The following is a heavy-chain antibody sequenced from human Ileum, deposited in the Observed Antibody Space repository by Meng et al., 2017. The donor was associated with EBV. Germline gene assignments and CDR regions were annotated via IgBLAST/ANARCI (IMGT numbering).Heavy chain of an antibody. CDR3: AARVGGSYSGFDL. CDR1: VDSISRHRW. Sequence: PCLVTSWGTLSSTCAVSVDSISRHRWWVWVRQPPTKGPEWIGEIFHVGTGNYNPSLKSRVTISMDTSKNQISLGLTSVTAADTAVYYCAARVGGSYSGFDLWGQGTLVTVSS. J-gene: IGHJ4*02. V-gene: IGHV4-4*02. CDR2: IFHVGTG. D-gene: IGHD1-26*01.